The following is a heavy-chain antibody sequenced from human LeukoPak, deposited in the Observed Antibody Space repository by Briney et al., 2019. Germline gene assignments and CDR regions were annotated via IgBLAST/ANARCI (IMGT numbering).Heavy chain of an antibody. Sequence: ASVKVSCKASGYTFTAYYVHWVRQAPGQGLEWMGYIKPTSGDSNYAQKFQDRVTMARDTSISTAYLELSRLTSDDTAVYYCSTEDKYCSTTTCGDYWGQGTLVTVSS. J-gene: IGHJ4*02. CDR2: IKPTSGDS. CDR1: GYTFTAYY. CDR3: STEDKYCSTTTCGDY. D-gene: IGHD2-2*01. V-gene: IGHV1-2*02.